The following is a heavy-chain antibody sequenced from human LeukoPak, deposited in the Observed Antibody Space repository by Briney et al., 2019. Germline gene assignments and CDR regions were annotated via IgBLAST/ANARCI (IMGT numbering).Heavy chain of an antibody. CDR2: IYSGGST. CDR3: ARNHVAAFDI. J-gene: IGHJ3*02. D-gene: IGHD1-14*01. Sequence: PGGSLRLSCAASGFTFSSNTINWVRQAPGKGLEWVSVIYSGGSTYYADSVKGRFTISRDNSKNTLYLQMNSLRAEDTAVYYCARNHVAAFDIWGQGTMVTVSS. V-gene: IGHV3-53*01. CDR1: GFTFSSNT.